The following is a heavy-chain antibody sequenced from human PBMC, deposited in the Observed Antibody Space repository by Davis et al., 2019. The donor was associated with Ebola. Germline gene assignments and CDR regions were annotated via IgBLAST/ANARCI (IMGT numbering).Heavy chain of an antibody. V-gene: IGHV3-33*01. Sequence: GESLKISCAASGFTFSSYGMHWVRQAPGKGLEWVAVIWYDGSNKYYADSVKGRFTISRDNSKNTLYLQMNSLRAEDTAVYYCARGHITGNYYYGMDVWGQGTTVTVSS. D-gene: IGHD1-20*01. CDR3: ARGHITGNYYYGMDV. CDR1: GFTFSSYG. CDR2: IWYDGSNK. J-gene: IGHJ6*02.